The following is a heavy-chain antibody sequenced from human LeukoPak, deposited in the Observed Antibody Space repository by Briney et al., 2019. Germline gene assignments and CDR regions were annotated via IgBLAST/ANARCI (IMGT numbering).Heavy chain of an antibody. CDR2: ISGSGGST. D-gene: IGHD3-3*01. CDR1: GFTFSSYA. Sequence: GGSLRLSCAASGFTFSSYAMSWVRQAPGKGLEWVSAISGSGGSTYYADSVKGRFTISRDNSKNTLYLQMNSLRAEDTAVYYCARGSTIFGVVIRNWGQGTLVTVSS. CDR3: ARGSTIFGVVIRN. V-gene: IGHV3-23*01. J-gene: IGHJ4*02.